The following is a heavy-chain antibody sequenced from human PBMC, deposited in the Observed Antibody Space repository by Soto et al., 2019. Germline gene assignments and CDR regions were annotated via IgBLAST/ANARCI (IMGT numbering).Heavy chain of an antibody. J-gene: IGHJ5*02. D-gene: IGHD5-18*01. V-gene: IGHV3-7*01. CDR1: GFTVSSNY. CDR2: IKQDGSEK. Sequence: GSLRLSCAASGFTVSSNYMSWVRQAPGKGLEWVANIKQDGSEKYYVDSVKGRFTISRDNAKNSLYLQMNSLRAEDTAVYYCARNYEGTRDTGNNWFDHWGQGTLVTVSS. CDR3: ARNYEGTRDTGNNWFDH.